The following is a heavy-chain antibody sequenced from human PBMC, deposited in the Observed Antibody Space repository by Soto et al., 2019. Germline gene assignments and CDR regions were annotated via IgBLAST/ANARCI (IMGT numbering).Heavy chain of an antibody. D-gene: IGHD6-13*01. CDR3: AIRTGQLASILEFDGYWFFDL. Sequence: QVQLVQSGAEVKKPGASVMVSCKASVYMFTGYYMHWVRQAPGQGLEWMGWINPNSGGTNYAQRLQGRVTMTTATSIDTAYMELTSLTTDDTAVYYCAIRTGQLASILEFDGYWFFDLWGRGTMVTVSS. J-gene: IGHJ2*01. CDR2: INPNSGGT. V-gene: IGHV1-2*02. CDR1: VYMFTGYY.